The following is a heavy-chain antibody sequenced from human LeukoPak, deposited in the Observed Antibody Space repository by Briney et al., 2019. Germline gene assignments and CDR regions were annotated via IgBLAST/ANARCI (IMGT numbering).Heavy chain of an antibody. Sequence: PSETLSLTCTVSGGSISSYYWSWIRQPPGKGLEWIGYIYFSGSTSYNPSLKSRVTISVDRSKNQFLLKLSSVAAADTAVYYCARSYDTNFDYWGQGTLVTVSS. D-gene: IGHD3-3*01. J-gene: IGHJ4*02. CDR2: IYFSGST. CDR3: ARSYDTNFDY. V-gene: IGHV4-59*01. CDR1: GGSISSYY.